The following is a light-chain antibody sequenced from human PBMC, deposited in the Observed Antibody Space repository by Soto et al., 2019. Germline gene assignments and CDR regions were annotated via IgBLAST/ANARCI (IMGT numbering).Light chain of an antibody. CDR2: NTS. CDR1: QSVGNNY. J-gene: IGKJ5*01. Sequence: EIVLTQSPGTLSLSPGERATLSCRASQSVGNNYLAWYQQKPGQAPRLLIYNTSKRATGISDRFSGSGSGTDFTLTISRLEPEDFAVFYCHQYASSPQTFGQGTRLEIK. CDR3: HQYASSPQT. V-gene: IGKV3-20*01.